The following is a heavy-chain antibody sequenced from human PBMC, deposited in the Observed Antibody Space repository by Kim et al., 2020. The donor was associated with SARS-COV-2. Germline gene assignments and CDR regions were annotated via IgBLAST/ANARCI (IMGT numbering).Heavy chain of an antibody. J-gene: IGHJ4*02. CDR1: GFTFSSYA. CDR3: ASRGYYIEF. D-gene: IGHD6-13*01. CDR2: ISSTGSII. Sequence: GGSLRLSCVASGFTFSSYAMTWVRQAPGKGLEWVSFISSTGSIIYYADSVEGRFTISRDHAKNSVSLQMNSLRDEDTAMYYCASRGYYIEFWGQVTLVTV. V-gene: IGHV3-48*02.